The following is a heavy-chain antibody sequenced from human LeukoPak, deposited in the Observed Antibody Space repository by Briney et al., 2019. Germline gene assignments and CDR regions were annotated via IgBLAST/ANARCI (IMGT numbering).Heavy chain of an antibody. Sequence: ASVKVSCKASGYTFTSYGISWVRQAPGQGLAWMGWISAYNGNTNYAQKLQGRVTMTTDTSTSTAYMELRSLRSDDTAVYYCARGGKISCSSTSCYTYYYYGMDVWGQGTTVTVSS. CDR2: ISAYNGNT. CDR1: GYTFTSYG. CDR3: ARGGKISCSSTSCYTYYYYGMDV. D-gene: IGHD2-2*02. V-gene: IGHV1-18*01. J-gene: IGHJ6*02.